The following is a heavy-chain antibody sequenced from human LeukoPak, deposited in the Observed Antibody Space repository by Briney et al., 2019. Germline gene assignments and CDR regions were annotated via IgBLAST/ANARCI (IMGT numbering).Heavy chain of an antibody. CDR1: EFTFSIHV. D-gene: IGHD5-12*01. V-gene: IGHV3-23*01. J-gene: IGHJ3*02. CDR2: IGDSASAT. CDR3: ARGQLEKRYGYSGYDSSAFDI. Sequence: PGGSLRLSCAASEFTFSIHVMNWVRQAPGKGLEWVSGIGDSASATYYADSVKGRFTISRDNVRNTVYLQMNSLRAEDTAVYYCARGQLEKRYGYSGYDSSAFDIWGQGTEVIVS.